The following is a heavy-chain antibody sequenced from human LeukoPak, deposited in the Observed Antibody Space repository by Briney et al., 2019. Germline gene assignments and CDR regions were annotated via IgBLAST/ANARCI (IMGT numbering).Heavy chain of an antibody. D-gene: IGHD1-26*01. CDR2: IIPIFGTA. CDR1: GGTFSSYA. V-gene: IGHV1-69*13. CDR3: ARVRYSGSYAPFDY. Sequence: GASVKVSCKASGGTFSSYAISWVRQAPGQGLEWMGGIIPIFGTANYAQKFQGRVTITADESTSTAYMELSSLRSEDTAVYYCARVRYSGSYAPFDYWGQGTLVTVFS. J-gene: IGHJ4*02.